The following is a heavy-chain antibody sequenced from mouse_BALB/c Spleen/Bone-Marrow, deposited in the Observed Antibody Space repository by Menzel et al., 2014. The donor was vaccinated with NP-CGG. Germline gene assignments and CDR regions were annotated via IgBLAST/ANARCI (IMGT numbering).Heavy chain of an antibody. CDR1: GYTFTSYW. V-gene: IGHV1-5*01. J-gene: IGHJ2*01. D-gene: IGHD1-2*01. Sequence: EVQLVESGTVLARPGASVKMSCKASGYTFTSYWIHWVKQRPGQGLEWIGAIYPGDSDTSFNQKFKDKAKLTAVTSASTAYMELSSLTNEGSAVYYCTRRTATLDYWGQGTTLTVSS. CDR3: TRRTATLDY. CDR2: IYPGDSDT.